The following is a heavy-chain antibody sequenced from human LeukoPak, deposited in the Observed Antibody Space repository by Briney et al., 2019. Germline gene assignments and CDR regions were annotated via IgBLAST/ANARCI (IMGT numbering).Heavy chain of an antibody. CDR2: ISSSSSYI. D-gene: IGHD3-22*01. CDR3: ARLSSGLLDY. CDR1: GFTFSSYS. Sequence: GGSLRLSCAASGFTFSSYSMNWVRQAPGRGLEWVSSISSSSSYIYYADSVKGRFTISRDNAKNSLYLQMNSLRAEDTAVYYCARLSSGLLDYWGQGTLVTVSS. V-gene: IGHV3-21*01. J-gene: IGHJ4*02.